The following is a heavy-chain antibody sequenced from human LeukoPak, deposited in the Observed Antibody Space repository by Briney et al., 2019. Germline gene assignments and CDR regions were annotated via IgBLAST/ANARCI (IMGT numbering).Heavy chain of an antibody. CDR2: IYYSGST. V-gene: IGHV4-39*01. CDR3: ARGVVITNNFDY. Sequence: SETLSLTCTVPGGSISSSSYYWGWIRKPPGKGLEWIGSIYYSGSTYYNPSLKSRVTISVDTSKNQFSLKLSSVTAADTAVYYCARGVVITNNFDYWGQGTLVTVSS. D-gene: IGHD3-3*01. CDR1: GGSISSSSYY. J-gene: IGHJ4*02.